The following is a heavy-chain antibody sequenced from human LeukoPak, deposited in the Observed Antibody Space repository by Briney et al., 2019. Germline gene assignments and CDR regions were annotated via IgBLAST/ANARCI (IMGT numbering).Heavy chain of an antibody. D-gene: IGHD6-13*01. V-gene: IGHV1-46*01. CDR2: VNPSGGST. CDR1: GYTFTNYY. CDR3: ARGVAAAGTGDY. Sequence: ASVKVSCKASGYTFTNYYMHWVRQAPGQGLEWMGIVNPSGGSTSYAQKFQGRVTMTRDTSTSTVYMELSSLRSEDTAVYYCARGVAAAGTGDYWGQGTLVTVSS. J-gene: IGHJ4*02.